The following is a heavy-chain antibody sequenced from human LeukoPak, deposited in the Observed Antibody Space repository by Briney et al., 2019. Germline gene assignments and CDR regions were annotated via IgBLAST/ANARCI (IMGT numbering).Heavy chain of an antibody. CDR1: GGSISSYY. D-gene: IGHD6-19*01. CDR2: IYYSGST. CDR3: ARSAGWYGAFAY. V-gene: IGHV4-59*01. J-gene: IGHJ4*02. Sequence: TSETLSLTCTVSGGSISSYYWSWIRQPPGKGLEWIGYIYYSGSTNYNPSLKSRVTISVDTSKNQFSLKLSSVTAADTAVYYCARSAGWYGAFAYWGQGTLVTVSS.